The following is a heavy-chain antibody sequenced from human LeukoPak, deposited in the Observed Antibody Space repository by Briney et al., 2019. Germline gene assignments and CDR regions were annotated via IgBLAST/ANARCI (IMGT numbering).Heavy chain of an antibody. D-gene: IGHD4/OR15-4a*01. Sequence: SETLSLTCTVSGGSISSYYWSWIRQPPGKGLEWIGYIYYSGSTNYNPSLKSRVTISVDTSKNQFSLKLSSVTAADTAVYYSARRAGAYSHPYDYWGQGTLVTVSS. J-gene: IGHJ4*02. CDR1: GGSISSYY. CDR3: ARRAGAYSHPYDY. V-gene: IGHV4-59*01. CDR2: IYYSGST.